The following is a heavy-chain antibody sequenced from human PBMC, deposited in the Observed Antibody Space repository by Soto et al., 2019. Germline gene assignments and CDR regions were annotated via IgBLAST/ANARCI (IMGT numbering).Heavy chain of an antibody. J-gene: IGHJ4*02. D-gene: IGHD1-26*01. V-gene: IGHV3-72*01. Sequence: EVQLVESGGGLVQPGGSLRLSCAASGFTFSDHYMDWVRQDPGKGLEWVGRSRNKANSYSTEYAASVKGRFTISRDESKNSLYLQMNSLKTDDTAVYYCARFSGSYTRGLDYWGQGTLVTVSS. CDR1: GFTFSDHY. CDR3: ARFSGSYTRGLDY. CDR2: SRNKANSYST.